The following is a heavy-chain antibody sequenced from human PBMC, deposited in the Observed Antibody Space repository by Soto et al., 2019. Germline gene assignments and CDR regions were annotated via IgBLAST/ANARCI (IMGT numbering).Heavy chain of an antibody. J-gene: IGHJ6*02. D-gene: IGHD2-2*01. CDR3: ARERSVGYCITATCPTPFYGYALDV. CDR2: IIPVFGTP. Sequence: QVQLVQSGAEVKKPGSSLKVSCKASGGTFTNYAFSWVRQAPGQGLEWMGGIIPVFGTPDSAQKFQGRVPITADESKRTASMARSSLRSDDTAVYYCARERSVGYCITATCPTPFYGYALDVWGQGTTVTVSS. CDR1: GGTFTNYA. V-gene: IGHV1-69*12.